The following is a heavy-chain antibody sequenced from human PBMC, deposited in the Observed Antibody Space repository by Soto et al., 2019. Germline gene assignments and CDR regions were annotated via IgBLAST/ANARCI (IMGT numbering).Heavy chain of an antibody. CDR1: GFIFRNYW. V-gene: IGHV3-7*03. Sequence: AGGSLRLSCAASGFIFRNYWMKWVRQAPGKGLEWVANIKEDGSETYYADSVKGRFTISRDNAKNSLFLQMNSLRAEDTALYYCTRGLYSTTYWGQGALVTVSS. J-gene: IGHJ4*02. CDR2: IKEDGSET. CDR3: TRGLYSTTY. D-gene: IGHD2-8*01.